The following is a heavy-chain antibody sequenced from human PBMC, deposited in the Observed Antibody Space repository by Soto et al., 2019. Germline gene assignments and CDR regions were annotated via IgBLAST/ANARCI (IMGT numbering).Heavy chain of an antibody. V-gene: IGHV1-46*01. CDR3: ARGSSGYYYSAAFDI. CDR1: GYTFTSYY. D-gene: IGHD3-22*01. Sequence: QVQLVQSGAEVKKPGASVKVSCKASGYTFTSYYMHWVRQAPGQGLEWMGIINPSGGSTSYAQKFQSRVTMTRDTSTSTVYMELSSLRSEDTAVYYCARGSSGYYYSAAFDIWGQGTMVTVSS. CDR2: INPSGGST. J-gene: IGHJ3*02.